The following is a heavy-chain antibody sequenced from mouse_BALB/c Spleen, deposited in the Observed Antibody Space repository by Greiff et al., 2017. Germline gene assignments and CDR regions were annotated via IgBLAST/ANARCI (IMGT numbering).Heavy chain of an antibody. Sequence: EVHLVESGGGLVQPGGSLRLSCATSGFTFTDYYMSWVRQPPGKALEWLGFIRNKANGYTTEYSASVKGRFTISRDNSQSILYLQMNTLRAEDSATYYCARDDTYNERFAYWGQGTLVTVSA. CDR3: ARDDTYNERFAY. D-gene: IGHD6-1*01. CDR2: IRNKANGYTT. V-gene: IGHV7-3*02. CDR1: GFTFTDYY. J-gene: IGHJ3*01.